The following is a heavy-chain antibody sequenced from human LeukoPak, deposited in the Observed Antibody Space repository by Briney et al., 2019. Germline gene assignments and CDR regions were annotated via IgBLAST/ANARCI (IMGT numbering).Heavy chain of an antibody. Sequence: SETLSLTCTVSGGSISSSSYYWGWIRQPPGKGLEWIGSIYYSGSTYYNPSLKSRVTISVDTSKNQFSLKLSSVTAADTAVYYCARPLPDTAMVMHFDYWGQGTLVTVPS. J-gene: IGHJ4*02. CDR3: ARPLPDTAMVMHFDY. V-gene: IGHV4-39*01. CDR1: GGSISSSSYY. D-gene: IGHD5-18*01. CDR2: IYYSGST.